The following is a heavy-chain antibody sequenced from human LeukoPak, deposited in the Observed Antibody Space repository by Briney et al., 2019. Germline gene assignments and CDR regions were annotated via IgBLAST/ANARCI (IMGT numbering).Heavy chain of an antibody. CDR2: ISYDGSNK. CDR1: GFTFSSYA. Sequence: PGRSLRLSCAASGFTFSSYAMHWVRQAPGKGLEWVAVISYDGSNKYYADSVKGRFTISRDNSKNTLYLQMNSLRAEDTAVYYCARGPYYDSSGYPLRYRGQGTLVTVSS. V-gene: IGHV3-30*04. D-gene: IGHD3-22*01. J-gene: IGHJ4*02. CDR3: ARGPYYDSSGYPLRY.